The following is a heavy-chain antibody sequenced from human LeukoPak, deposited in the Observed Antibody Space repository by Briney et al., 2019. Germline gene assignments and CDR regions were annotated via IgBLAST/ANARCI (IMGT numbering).Heavy chain of an antibody. Sequence: PSETLSLTCTVSGGSISSGGYYWSWIRQHPGKGLEWIGYIYYSGSTYYNPSLKSRVTISVDTSKNQFSLKLSSVTAADTAVYYCARGGDYDILTGLSYYYYMDVWGKGTTVTVS. CDR3: ARGGDYDILTGLSYYYYMDV. CDR1: GGSISSGGYY. CDR2: IYYSGST. V-gene: IGHV4-31*03. J-gene: IGHJ6*03. D-gene: IGHD3-9*01.